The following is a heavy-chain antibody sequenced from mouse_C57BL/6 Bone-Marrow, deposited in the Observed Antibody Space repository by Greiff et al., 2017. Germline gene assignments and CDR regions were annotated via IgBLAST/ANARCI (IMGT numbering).Heavy chain of an antibody. J-gene: IGHJ4*01. CDR3: TTYYGSSYDAMDY. V-gene: IGHV14-4*01. CDR1: GFNFKDDY. CDR2: IDPENGYT. Sequence: EVMLLESGAELVRPGASVKLSCTASGFNFKDDYMPWVKQRPEQGLEWIGWIDPENGYTDYATKFQGKSTITGDTTSNTAYLQLSRLTSEDTAVYYWTTYYGSSYDAMDYWGQGTSVTVSS. D-gene: IGHD1-1*01.